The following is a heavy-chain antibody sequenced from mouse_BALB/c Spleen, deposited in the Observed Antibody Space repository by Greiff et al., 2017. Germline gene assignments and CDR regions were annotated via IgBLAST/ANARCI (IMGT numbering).Heavy chain of an antibody. V-gene: IGHV3-2*02. Sequence: DVKLVESGPGLVKPSQSLSLTCTVTGYSITSDYAWNWIRQFPGNKLEWMGYISYSGSTSYNPSLKSRISITRDTSKNQFFLQLNSVTTEDTATYYCAREVRPYYYAMDYWGQGTSVTVSS. CDR2: ISYSGST. CDR1: GYSITSDYA. J-gene: IGHJ4*01. D-gene: IGHD2-14*01. CDR3: AREVRPYYYAMDY.